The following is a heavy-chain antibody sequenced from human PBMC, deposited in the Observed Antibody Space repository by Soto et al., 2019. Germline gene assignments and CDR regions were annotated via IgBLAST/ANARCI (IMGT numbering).Heavy chain of an antibody. Sequence: EVQLVETGGGLIQPGGSLRLSCAASGFTVSSNYMSWVRQAPGKGLEWVSVIYSGGSTYYADSVKGRFTISRDNSKNTLYLQMNSLRAEDTAVYYCARSSDYYDSSGYIWYFDLWGRGTLVTVSS. CDR1: GFTVSSNY. J-gene: IGHJ2*01. CDR2: IYSGGST. D-gene: IGHD3-22*01. CDR3: ARSSDYYDSSGYIWYFDL. V-gene: IGHV3-53*02.